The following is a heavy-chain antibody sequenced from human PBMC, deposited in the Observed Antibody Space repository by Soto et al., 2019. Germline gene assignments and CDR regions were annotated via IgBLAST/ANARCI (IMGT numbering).Heavy chain of an antibody. V-gene: IGHV3-74*01. CDR3: ARGDIAAETFFYYYGMDL. CDR2: INGDATST. J-gene: IGHJ6*02. Sequence: QLVESGGGLVQPGGSLRLSCAASGFTLNNYWMHWVRQAPGMGLVWVSRINGDATSTSYADSVKGRFTISRDNARNTLYLQMNNLRAEDTALYYCARGDIAAETFFYYYGMDLWGQGTTVTVS. CDR1: GFTLNNYW. D-gene: IGHD6-13*01.